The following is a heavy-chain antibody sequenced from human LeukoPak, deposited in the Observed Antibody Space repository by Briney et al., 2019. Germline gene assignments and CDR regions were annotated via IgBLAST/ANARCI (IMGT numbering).Heavy chain of an antibody. CDR1: GYTFTSYG. Sequence: ASVKVSCKASGYTFTSYGISWVRQAPGQGLEWMGWISAYNGNTNYAQKLQGRVTMTTDTSTSTAYMEPRSLRSDDTAVYYCAKGTKIAVAGTPFDYWGQGTLVTVSS. CDR2: ISAYNGNT. V-gene: IGHV1-18*01. CDR3: AKGTKIAVAGTPFDY. D-gene: IGHD6-19*01. J-gene: IGHJ4*02.